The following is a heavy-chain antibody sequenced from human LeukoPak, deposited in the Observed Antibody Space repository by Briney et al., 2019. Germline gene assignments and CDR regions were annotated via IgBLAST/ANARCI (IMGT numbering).Heavy chain of an antibody. J-gene: IGHJ4*02. CDR3: ARHSRPGYYDSSGYYPFDY. V-gene: IGHV5-51*01. Sequence: GESPKISCKGSGYSFTSYWIGWVRQMPGKGLEWMGIIYPRDSDTRYSPSFQGQVTISADKSISTAYLQWSSLKASDTAMYYCARHSRPGYYDSSGYYPFDYWGQGTLGTVSS. D-gene: IGHD3-22*01. CDR2: IYPRDSDT. CDR1: GYSFTSYW.